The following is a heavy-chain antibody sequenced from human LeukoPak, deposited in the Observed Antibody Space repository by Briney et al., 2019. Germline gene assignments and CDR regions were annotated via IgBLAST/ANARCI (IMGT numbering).Heavy chain of an antibody. Sequence: ASVKVSCKASGYTFTSYGISWVRQAPGQGLEWMGWISAYNGNTNYAQKLQGRVTMTTDTSASTAYMELRSLRSDDTAVYYCATGIAAAGSYYFDYWGQGTLVTVSS. D-gene: IGHD6-13*01. J-gene: IGHJ4*02. CDR3: ATGIAAAGSYYFDY. CDR2: ISAYNGNT. V-gene: IGHV1-18*01. CDR1: GYTFTSYG.